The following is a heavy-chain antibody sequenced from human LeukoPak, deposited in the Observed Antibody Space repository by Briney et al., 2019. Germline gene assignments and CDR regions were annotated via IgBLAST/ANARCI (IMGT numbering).Heavy chain of an antibody. CDR1: GGSISGYY. CDR2: IYYSGST. D-gene: IGHD6-19*01. V-gene: IGHV4-59*01. CDR3: TRHGYSSGSLAWFDP. J-gene: IGHJ5*02. Sequence: PSETVSLTCSVSGGSISGYYWSWIRQSPGKGLEWIAYIYYSGSTNYNPSLKSRVTISVDTSKNQFSLKLSSVTAADTAVYYCTRHGYSSGSLAWFDPWGQGTQVTVSS.